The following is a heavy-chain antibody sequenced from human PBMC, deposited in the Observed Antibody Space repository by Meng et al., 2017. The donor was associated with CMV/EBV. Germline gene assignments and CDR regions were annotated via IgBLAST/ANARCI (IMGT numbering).Heavy chain of an antibody. CDR3: ARGKVGSSSLWYFDL. V-gene: IGHV4-4*02. CDR1: GGTIRSSNW. D-gene: IGHD6-6*01. CDR2: SYHSGST. J-gene: IGHJ2*01. Sequence: GGTIRSSNWWSWVRQPPGEGLGWVGESYHSGSTSYNPSLRDRVTISVDKSKNQFSLKLSSVTAADTAVYYCARGKVGSSSLWYFDLWGRGTPVTVSS.